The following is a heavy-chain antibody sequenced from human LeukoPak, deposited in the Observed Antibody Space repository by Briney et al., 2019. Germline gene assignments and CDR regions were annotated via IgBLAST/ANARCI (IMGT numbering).Heavy chain of an antibody. CDR2: INHTGST. J-gene: IGHJ4*02. V-gene: IGHV4-34*01. CDR3: ARRVAGYCSGGSCYYFDY. Sequence: PSETLSLTCAVYGGSFSGYYWSWIRQPPGKGLEWIGEINHTGSTNYNPSLKGRVTISVDTSKNQFSLKLSSVTAADTAVYYCARRVAGYCSGGSCYYFDYWGQGTLVTVSS. CDR1: GGSFSGYY. D-gene: IGHD2-15*01.